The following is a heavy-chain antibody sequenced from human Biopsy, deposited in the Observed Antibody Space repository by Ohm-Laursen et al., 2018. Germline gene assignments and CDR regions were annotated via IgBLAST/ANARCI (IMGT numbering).Heavy chain of an antibody. CDR1: GGSISNNNYY. D-gene: IGHD3-22*01. CDR3: ARDYDTSGYYYVS. Sequence: GTLPLTCPVSGGSISNNNYYWGWIRQPPGKGLEWIGSIFYRGSTHYKPSLKSRVNISVDTSKNQFSLKLNSVTAADTAVYYCARDYDTSGYYYVSWGQGTLVTVSS. J-gene: IGHJ5*02. V-gene: IGHV4-39*01. CDR2: IFYRGST.